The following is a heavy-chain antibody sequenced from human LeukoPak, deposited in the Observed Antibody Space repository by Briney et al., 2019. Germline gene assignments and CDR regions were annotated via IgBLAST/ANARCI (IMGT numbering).Heavy chain of an antibody. D-gene: IGHD2-2*01. V-gene: IGHV4-38-2*01. CDR2: IYHSGST. CDR3: ARAKALIVVVPAAYYFDY. J-gene: IGHJ4*02. CDR1: GYSISSGYY. Sequence: SETLSLTCAVSGYSISSGYYWGWIRQPPGKGLEWIGSIYHSGSTYYNPSLKSRVTISVDTSKNQFSLKPSSVTAADTAVYYCARAKALIVVVPAAYYFDYWGQGTLVTVSS.